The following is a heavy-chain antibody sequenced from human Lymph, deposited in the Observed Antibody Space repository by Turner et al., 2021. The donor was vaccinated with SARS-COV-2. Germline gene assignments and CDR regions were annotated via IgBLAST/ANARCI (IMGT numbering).Heavy chain of an antibody. CDR2: ISGSGVST. CDR3: AKNEMAMIVVVITLFDY. Sequence: EVQLLESGGGLVQPGGSLRLSCAASGLTFSSYAMSWVRQAPGKGLEWVSTISGSGVSTYYADSVKGRFTISRDNSKNTLYLQMNSLRAEDTAVYYCAKNEMAMIVVVITLFDYWGQGTLVTVS. D-gene: IGHD3-22*01. V-gene: IGHV3-23*01. CDR1: GLTFSSYA. J-gene: IGHJ4*02.